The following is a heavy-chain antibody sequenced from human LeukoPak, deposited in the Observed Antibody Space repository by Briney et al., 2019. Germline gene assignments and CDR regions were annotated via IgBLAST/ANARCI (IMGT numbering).Heavy chain of an antibody. D-gene: IGHD3-10*01. J-gene: IGHJ5*02. V-gene: IGHV1-18*01. CDR3: AREPSRYYYGSGSPSNWFDP. CDR1: GYTFTSYG. Sequence: ASVKVSCKASGYTFTSYGISWVRQAPGQGLEWMGWISAYNGNTNYAQKLQGGVTMTTDTSTSTAYMELRSLRSDDTAVYYCAREPSRYYYGSGSPSNWFDPWGQGTLVTVSS. CDR2: ISAYNGNT.